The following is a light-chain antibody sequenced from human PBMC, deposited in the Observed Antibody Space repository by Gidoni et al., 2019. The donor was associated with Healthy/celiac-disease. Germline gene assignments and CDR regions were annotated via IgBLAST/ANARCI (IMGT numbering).Light chain of an antibody. V-gene: IGKV2-28*01. CDR1: QILLHSNGYNS. Sequence: DIVMTPSPLSLPVTPGEPASISCRSSQILLHSNGYNSLDWYLQKPGQSPQLLIYLGSNRASGVPERFSGSGSGTDFTLKISRVEAEDVGVYYCMQALQTPFTCGPGTKVDIK. CDR2: LGS. J-gene: IGKJ3*01. CDR3: MQALQTPFT.